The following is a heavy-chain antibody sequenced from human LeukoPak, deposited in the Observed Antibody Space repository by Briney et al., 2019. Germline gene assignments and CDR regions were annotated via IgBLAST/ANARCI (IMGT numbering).Heavy chain of an antibody. Sequence: SETLSLTCSVSGASISGGTYYWGWIRQPPGKGLEWIDSIYYTGSTYDNPSLKSRVTISVDTSKNQFSLKLTSVTAADTAVYYCARCVKGLGPLVDYWGQGTLVTVSS. CDR1: GASISGGTYY. CDR2: IYYTGST. V-gene: IGHV4-39*01. CDR3: ARCVKGLGPLVDY. D-gene: IGHD7-27*01. J-gene: IGHJ4*02.